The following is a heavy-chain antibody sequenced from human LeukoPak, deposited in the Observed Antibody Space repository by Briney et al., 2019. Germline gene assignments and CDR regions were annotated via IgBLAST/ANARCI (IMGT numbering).Heavy chain of an antibody. D-gene: IGHD3-10*01. CDR1: GFTFSSYA. CDR2: ISDSGGST. CDR3: ARDETMVRGGPRPC. J-gene: IGHJ4*02. V-gene: IGHV3-23*01. Sequence: GGSLRLSCAASGFTFSSYAMSWVRQAPGKGLEWVSGISDSGGSTYYADSVRGRFTISRDNSKNTLHLQMNSLRAEDTAAYYCARDETMVRGGPRPCWGQGTLVTISS.